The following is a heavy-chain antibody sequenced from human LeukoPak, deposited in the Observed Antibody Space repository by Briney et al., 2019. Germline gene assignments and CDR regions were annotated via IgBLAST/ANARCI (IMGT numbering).Heavy chain of an antibody. CDR1: GGSFSGYY. J-gene: IGHJ5*02. CDR3: ARETERYCSSTSCSMAWFDP. D-gene: IGHD2-2*01. CDR2: INHSGST. V-gene: IGHV4-34*01. Sequence: SETLSPTCAVYGGSFSGYYWSWIRQPPGKGLEWIGEINHSGSTNYNPSLKSRVTISVDTSKNQFSLKLSSVTAADTAVYYCARETERYCSSTSCSMAWFDPWGKGTLVTVSS.